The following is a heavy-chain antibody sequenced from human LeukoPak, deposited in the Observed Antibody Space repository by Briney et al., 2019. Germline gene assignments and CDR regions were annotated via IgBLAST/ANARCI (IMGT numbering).Heavy chain of an antibody. J-gene: IGHJ4*02. D-gene: IGHD3-10*01. V-gene: IGHV4-61*09. CDR3: ARLRGQAWFGELSY. Sequence: PSQTLSLTCTVSGGSISSGSYYWSWIRQPAGKGLEWIGYIYYSGSTNYNPSLESRVTISVDTFKNQFSLKLSSVIAADTAVYYCARLRGQAWFGELSYWGQGTLVTVSS. CDR1: GGSISSGSYY. CDR2: IYYSGST.